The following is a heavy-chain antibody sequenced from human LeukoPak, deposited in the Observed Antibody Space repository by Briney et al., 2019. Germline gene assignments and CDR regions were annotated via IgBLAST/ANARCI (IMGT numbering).Heavy chain of an antibody. CDR3: ARSPWSGYYTNYYYYYMDV. J-gene: IGHJ6*03. D-gene: IGHD3-3*01. V-gene: IGHV4-59*01. Sequence: PSETLSLTCTVSGGSISSYYWSWIRQPPGKGLEWIGYIYYSGSTNYNPPLKSRVTISVDTSKNQFSLKLSSVTAADTAVYYCARSPWSGYYTNYYYYYMDVWGKGTTVTVSS. CDR1: GGSISSYY. CDR2: IYYSGST.